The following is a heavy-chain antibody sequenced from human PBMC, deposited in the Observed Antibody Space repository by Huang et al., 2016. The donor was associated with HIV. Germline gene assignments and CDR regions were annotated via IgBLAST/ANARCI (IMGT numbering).Heavy chain of an antibody. CDR1: GYRFRSNW. D-gene: IGHD3-10*01. CDR3: ARLIGSPSFYYGLDV. J-gene: IGHJ6*02. CDR2: IYPVDSDP. Sequence: EVQLVQSGAEVKKPGEYLKISCKGSGYRFRSNWIGWVRPMPGKGLEWMGIIYPVDSDPRYSPSFQGQFTISADKSINTAYLQWSSLKASDTAMYYCARLIGSPSFYYGLDVWGQGTTVTVSS. V-gene: IGHV5-51*01.